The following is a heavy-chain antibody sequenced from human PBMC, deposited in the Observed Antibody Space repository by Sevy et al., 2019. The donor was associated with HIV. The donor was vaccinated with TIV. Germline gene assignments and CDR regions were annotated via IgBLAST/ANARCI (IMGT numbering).Heavy chain of an antibody. CDR3: ARAQGRIAVAGTLRYFDL. J-gene: IGHJ2*01. CDR2: IKQDGSEK. CDR1: GFTFSSYW. V-gene: IGHV3-7*01. D-gene: IGHD6-19*01. Sequence: GGSLRLSCAASGFTFSSYWMSWVRQAPGKGLEWVANIKQDGSEKYYVDSVKGRFTISRDNAKNSLYLQMNSLRAEDTAVYYCARAQGRIAVAGTLRYFDLWGRGTLVTVSS.